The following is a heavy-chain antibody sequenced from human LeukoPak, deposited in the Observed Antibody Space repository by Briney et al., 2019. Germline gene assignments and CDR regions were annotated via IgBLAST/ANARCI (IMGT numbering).Heavy chain of an antibody. J-gene: IGHJ4*02. D-gene: IGHD3-16*01. Sequence: GALRLSCAASGFTFDDYAMHWVRQAPGKGLEWVSLISGDGGSTYYADSVKGRFTISRDNSKNSLYLQMNCLRTEDTALYYCAKVGIWGSYQDIDYWGQGTLVTVSS. CDR1: GFTFDDYA. CDR3: AKVGIWGSYQDIDY. CDR2: ISGDGGST. V-gene: IGHV3-43*02.